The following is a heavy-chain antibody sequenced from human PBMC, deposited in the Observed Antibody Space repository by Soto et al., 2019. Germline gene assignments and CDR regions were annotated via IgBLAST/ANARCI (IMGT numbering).Heavy chain of an antibody. CDR2: MNPNSGNT. CDR3: ASADYDILTGYYWYYGMDV. V-gene: IGHV1-8*01. D-gene: IGHD3-9*01. CDR1: GYTFTSYD. J-gene: IGHJ6*02. Sequence: ASVKVSCKASGYTFTSYDINWVRQATGQGLEWMGWMNPNSGNTGYAQKFQGRVTMTRNTSISTAYMELSSLRSEDTAVYYCASADYDILTGYYWYYGMDVWGQGTTVT.